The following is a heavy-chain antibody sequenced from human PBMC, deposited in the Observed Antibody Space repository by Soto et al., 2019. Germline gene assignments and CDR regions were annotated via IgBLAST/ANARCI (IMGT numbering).Heavy chain of an antibody. Sequence: GGSLRLSCAASGFTVSSNYMSWVRQAPGKGLEWVSVIYSGGSTYYADSVKGRFTISRDNSKNTLYLQMNSLRAEDTAVYYCARFGGDSGYYPHYFDYWGQGTLVTVS. CDR2: IYSGGST. D-gene: IGHD3-22*01. CDR3: ARFGGDSGYYPHYFDY. V-gene: IGHV3-66*01. CDR1: GFTVSSNY. J-gene: IGHJ4*02.